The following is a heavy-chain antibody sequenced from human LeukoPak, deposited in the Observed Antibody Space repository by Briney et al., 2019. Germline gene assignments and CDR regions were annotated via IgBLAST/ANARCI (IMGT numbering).Heavy chain of an antibody. V-gene: IGHV3-30*03. CDR3: ARENDFWSGYSYFDY. D-gene: IGHD3-3*01. CDR1: GFTFSSYG. J-gene: IGHJ4*02. Sequence: QPGGSLRLSCAASGFTFSSYGMHWVRQAPGKGLEWVAVISYDGSNKYYADSVKGRFTISRDNSKNTLYLQMNSLRAEDTAVYYCARENDFWSGYSYFDYWGQGTLVTVSS. CDR2: ISYDGSNK.